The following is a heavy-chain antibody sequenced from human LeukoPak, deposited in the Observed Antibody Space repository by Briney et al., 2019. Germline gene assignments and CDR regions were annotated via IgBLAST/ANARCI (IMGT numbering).Heavy chain of an antibody. J-gene: IGHJ3*02. CDR2: INWNGGST. CDR3: ARARYSGSYSGNYAFDI. Sequence: SGGSLRLSCAASGFTFDDYGMSWVRQAPGKGLEWVSGINWNGGSTGYADSVKGRFTISRDNSKNTLYLQMNSLRAEDTAVYYCARARYSGSYSGNYAFDIWGQGTMVTVSS. CDR1: GFTFDDYG. V-gene: IGHV3-20*04. D-gene: IGHD1-26*01.